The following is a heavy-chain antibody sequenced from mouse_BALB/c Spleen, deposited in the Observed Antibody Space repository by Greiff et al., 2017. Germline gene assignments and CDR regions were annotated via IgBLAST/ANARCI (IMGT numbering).Heavy chain of an antibody. Sequence: EVHLVESGGGLVQPGGSLKLSCAASGFTFSSYTMSWVRQTPEKRLEWVAYISNGGGSTYYPDTVKGRFTISRDNAKNTLYLQMSSLKSEDTAMYYCARQGGNAMDYWGQGTSVTVSS. J-gene: IGHJ4*01. V-gene: IGHV5-12-2*01. CDR2: ISNGGGST. CDR3: ARQGGNAMDY. CDR1: GFTFSSYT.